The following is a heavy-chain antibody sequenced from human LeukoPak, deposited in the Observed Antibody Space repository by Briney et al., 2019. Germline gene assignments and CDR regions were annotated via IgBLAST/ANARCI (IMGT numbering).Heavy chain of an antibody. D-gene: IGHD2-2*01. J-gene: IGHJ4*02. CDR1: GGSISSSSYY. Sequence: PSETLSLTCTVSGGSISSSSYYWGWIRQPPGKGLEWIGSIYYSGSTYYNPSLKSRVTISVDTSKNQFSLKLSSVTAADTALYYCAKDRHWGSSGSTGSRPFDSWGQGILVTVSS. V-gene: IGHV4-39*07. CDR3: AKDRHWGSSGSTGSRPFDS. CDR2: IYYSGST.